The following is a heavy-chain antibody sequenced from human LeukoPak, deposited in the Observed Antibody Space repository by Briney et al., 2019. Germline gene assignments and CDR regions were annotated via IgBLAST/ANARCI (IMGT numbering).Heavy chain of an antibody. CDR3: ARETGMGFCSSTSCYSQGAFDI. J-gene: IGHJ3*02. D-gene: IGHD2-2*01. V-gene: IGHV3-30-3*01. CDR2: ISYDGSNK. Sequence: GSLRLSCAASGFTFSSYAMHWVRQAPGKGLEWVAVISYDGSNKYYADSVKGRFTISRDNSKNTLYLQMNSLRAEDTAVYYCARETGMGFCSSTSCYSQGAFDIWGQGTMVTVSS. CDR1: GFTFSSYA.